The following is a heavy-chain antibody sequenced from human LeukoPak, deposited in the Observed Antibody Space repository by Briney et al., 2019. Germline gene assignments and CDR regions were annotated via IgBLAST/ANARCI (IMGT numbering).Heavy chain of an antibody. V-gene: IGHV4-59*01. J-gene: IGHJ4*02. Sequence: SETLSLTCTVSGGSISSYYWSWIRQPPGKGLEWIGYIYYSGSTNYKPSLKSRVTISVDTSKNQFSLKLSSVTAADTAVYYCARGGAYYYDSSGYYYYFDYWGQGTLVTVSS. D-gene: IGHD3-22*01. CDR1: GGSISSYY. CDR3: ARGGAYYYDSSGYYYYFDY. CDR2: IYYSGST.